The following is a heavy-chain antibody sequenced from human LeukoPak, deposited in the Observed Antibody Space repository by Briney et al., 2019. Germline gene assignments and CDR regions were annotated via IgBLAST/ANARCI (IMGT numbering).Heavy chain of an antibody. CDR3: ARLVYYDSSGYILD. D-gene: IGHD3-22*01. V-gene: IGHV4-34*01. CDR1: GGSFSGYY. J-gene: IGHJ4*02. Sequence: SETLSLTCAVYGGSFSGYYWSWIRQPPGKGLEWIGEINHSGSTNYNPSLKSRVTISVDTSKNQFSLKLSSMTAADTAVYYCARLVYYDSSGYILDWGQGTLVTVSS. CDR2: INHSGST.